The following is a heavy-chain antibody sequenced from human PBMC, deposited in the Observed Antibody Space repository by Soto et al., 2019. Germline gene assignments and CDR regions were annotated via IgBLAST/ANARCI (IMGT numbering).Heavy chain of an antibody. CDR2: IYYSGST. Sequence: SDPLSLTLTVSSGSISSGDYYWILKSHPPWKCLDWFGYIYYSGSTYYNPSLKSRVTISVDTSKNQFSLKLSSVTAADTAVYYCARVGPYYYDSSGYYENYYGMDVWGQGTTVTVSS. J-gene: IGHJ6*02. V-gene: IGHV4-30-4*02. CDR3: ARVGPYYYDSSGYYENYYGMDV. D-gene: IGHD3-22*01. CDR1: SGSISSGDYY.